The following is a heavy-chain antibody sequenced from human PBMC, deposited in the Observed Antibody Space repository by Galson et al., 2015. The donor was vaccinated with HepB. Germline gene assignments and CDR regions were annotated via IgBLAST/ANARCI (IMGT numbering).Heavy chain of an antibody. CDR3: ARVGSGTSRDY. J-gene: IGHJ4*02. CDR1: GFAFISDS. D-gene: IGHD1-26*01. CDR2: IKGDGSEK. Sequence: SLRLSCAASGFAFISDSMAWVRQAPGKGPEWVADIKGDGSEKFYACSVKGRFTISRDNVKTSLYLQMNSLRAEDTAVYYCARVGSGTSRDYWGQGTLVTVSS. V-gene: IGHV3-7*03.